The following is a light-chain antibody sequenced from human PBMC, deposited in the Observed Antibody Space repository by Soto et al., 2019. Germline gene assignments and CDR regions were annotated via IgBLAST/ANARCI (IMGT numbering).Light chain of an antibody. V-gene: IGLV2-23*01. CDR2: EGS. CDR1: ISDVGRFDF. J-gene: IGLJ1*01. CDR3: CAYVNSRSYV. Sequence: QSALTQPASVSGSLGQSITISCTGTISDVGRFDFVSWYQQHPGQVPKLIIYEGSRRPSGVSSRFSGSKSGNTASLTISGLQAEDEADYYCCAYVNSRSYVFGSGTKVTVL.